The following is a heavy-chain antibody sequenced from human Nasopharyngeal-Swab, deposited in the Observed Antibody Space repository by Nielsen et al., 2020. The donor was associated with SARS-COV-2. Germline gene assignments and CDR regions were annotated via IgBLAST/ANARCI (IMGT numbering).Heavy chain of an antibody. CDR1: GFTFSSYD. V-gene: IGHV3-13*04. J-gene: IGHJ5*02. Sequence: GESLKISYAASGFTFSSYDMHWVRQATGKGLEWVSAIGTAGDTYYPGSVKGRFTISRENAKNSLYLQMNSLRAGDTAVYYCARARPDIVVVPAALLFDPWGQGTLVTVSS. CDR3: ARARPDIVVVPAALLFDP. D-gene: IGHD2-2*01. CDR2: IGTAGDT.